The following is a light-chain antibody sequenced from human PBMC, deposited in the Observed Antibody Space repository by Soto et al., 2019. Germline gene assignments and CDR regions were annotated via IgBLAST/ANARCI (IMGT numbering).Light chain of an antibody. CDR2: GTS. V-gene: IGKV3-20*01. J-gene: IGKJ5*01. Sequence: EFVLTQSPCTLSLSRGERATLSCRASERIYSAYLGWYQQKPGQAPRLLIYGTSSRATGIPDRFSGSGSGTDFTLTISRLEPEDFAVYYCQQYGKSPITFGQGTRLEIK. CDR3: QQYGKSPIT. CDR1: ERIYSAY.